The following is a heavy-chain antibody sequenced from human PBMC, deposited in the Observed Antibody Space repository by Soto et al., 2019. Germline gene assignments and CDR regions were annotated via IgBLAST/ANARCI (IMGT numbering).Heavy chain of an antibody. CDR2: IYWDDDK. CDR1: GFSLSTSGVG. CDR3: AHRRTHTDQKKYNWFDP. V-gene: IGHV2-5*02. Sequence: QITLKESGPTLVKPTQTLTLTCTFSGFSLSTSGVGVGWIRQPPGKALEWLALIYWDDDKRYSPSLKSRLTITKDTSKNQVVLTMTNMDPVDTATYYCAHRRTHTDQKKYNWFDPWGQGTLVTVSS. D-gene: IGHD5-18*01. J-gene: IGHJ5*02.